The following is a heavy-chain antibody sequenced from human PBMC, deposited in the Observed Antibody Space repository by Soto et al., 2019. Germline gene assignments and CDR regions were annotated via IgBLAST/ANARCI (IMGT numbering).Heavy chain of an antibody. CDR2: IYYSGST. J-gene: IGHJ4*02. CDR3: ARNQAGSSWASFDY. CDR1: GYSISSSNW. Sequence: QVQLQESGPGLVKPSDTLSLTCAVSGYSISSSNWWGWIRQPPGKGLEWIGYIYYSGSTYYNPSLKSRVTISVDTSKNQFSMKLSSVTAVDTAVYYCARNQAGSSWASFDYWGQGTLVTVSS. V-gene: IGHV4-28*01. D-gene: IGHD6-13*01.